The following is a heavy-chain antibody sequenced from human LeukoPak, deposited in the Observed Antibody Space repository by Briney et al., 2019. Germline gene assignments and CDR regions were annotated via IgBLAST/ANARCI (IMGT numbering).Heavy chain of an antibody. CDR3: ARVSRLDAGWGFWSGYKQEHDALDF. Sequence: GASVKVSCKASGYTFFTYGISWVRQAPGQGLEWMGWISPYNGKTNYSQKFQGRVTMTAETSTSTAFMELRSLRSDDTAVYYCARVSRLDAGWGFWSGYKQEHDALDFWGQGTMVSVSS. V-gene: IGHV1-18*01. CDR2: ISPYNGKT. D-gene: IGHD3-3*01. J-gene: IGHJ3*01. CDR1: GYTFFTYG.